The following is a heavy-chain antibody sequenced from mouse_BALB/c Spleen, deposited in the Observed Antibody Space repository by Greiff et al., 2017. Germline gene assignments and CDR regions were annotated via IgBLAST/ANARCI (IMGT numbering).Heavy chain of an antibody. Sequence: EVHLVESGGGLVQPGGSLKLSCATSGFTFTDYYMSWVRQPPGKALEWLGFISNKANGYTTEYSVSVKGRFTISRDNSRSILYLQMSTLRAEDRATYDCARDRPWGYFDYWGQGTTLTVSS. CDR1: GFTFTDYY. D-gene: IGHD4-1*01. CDR3: ARDRPWGYFDY. J-gene: IGHJ2*01. CDR2: ISNKANGYTT. V-gene: IGHV7-3*02.